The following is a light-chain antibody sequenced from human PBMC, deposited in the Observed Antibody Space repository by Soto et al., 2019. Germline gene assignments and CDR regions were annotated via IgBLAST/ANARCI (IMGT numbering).Light chain of an antibody. V-gene: IGKV1D-13*01. Sequence: AIQLTQSPSSLSASVGDRVTITCRASQGISSALAWYQQKPGKAPKLLIYDASSLEGGVPSRFSGSGSGTDFTLTISSLQPEDFATYYCQQFNNYPHFGGGTKVEIK. CDR1: QGISSA. CDR2: DAS. J-gene: IGKJ4*01. CDR3: QQFNNYPH.